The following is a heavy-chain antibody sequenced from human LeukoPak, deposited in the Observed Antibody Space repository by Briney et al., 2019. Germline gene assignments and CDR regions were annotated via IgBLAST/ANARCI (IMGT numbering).Heavy chain of an antibody. J-gene: IGHJ6*02. V-gene: IGHV4-4*02. CDR1: GGSISSSNW. CDR3: ARDSGGFDYYGMDV. CDR2: SYHGGST. Sequence: PSETLSLTCAVSGGSISSSNWWSWVPQPPGKGLEWIGESYHGGSTNYNPSLKSRVTISLDKSKNYFSLRLSSVTAADTAVYYCARDSGGFDYYGMDVWGQGTTVTVSS. D-gene: IGHD3-10*01.